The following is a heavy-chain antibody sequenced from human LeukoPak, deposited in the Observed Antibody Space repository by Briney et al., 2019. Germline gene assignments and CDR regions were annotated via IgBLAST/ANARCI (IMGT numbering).Heavy chain of an antibody. CDR1: GGSISSGGYY. CDR3: ARVSSSPYNWFDP. J-gene: IGHJ5*02. Sequence: PSQTLSLTCTVSGGSISSGGYYWSWIRQHPGKGLEWIGYIYYSGSTYYNPSPKSRVTISVDTSKNQFSLKLSSVTAADTAVYYCARVSSSPYNWFDPWGQGTLVTVSS. CDR2: IYYSGST. V-gene: IGHV4-31*03. D-gene: IGHD6-6*01.